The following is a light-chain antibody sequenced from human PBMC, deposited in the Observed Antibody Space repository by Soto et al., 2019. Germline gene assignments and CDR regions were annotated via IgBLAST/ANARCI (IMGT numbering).Light chain of an antibody. Sequence: EIVLTQSPVTLSLSPGEIATLSCRASQIVSSSYLAWYQQKPGQAPRLLIYGASTRATGIPARFSGSGSGTEFTLTISSLQSEDFAVYYCQQYNNWPPWTFGQGTKVDIK. CDR3: QQYNNWPPWT. V-gene: IGKV3-15*01. J-gene: IGKJ1*01. CDR1: QIVSSSY. CDR2: GAS.